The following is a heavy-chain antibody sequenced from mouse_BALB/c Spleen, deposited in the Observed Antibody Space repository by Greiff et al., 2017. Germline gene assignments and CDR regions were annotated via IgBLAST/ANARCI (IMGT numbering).Heavy chain of an antibody. Sequence: QVHVKQSGAELVRPGSSVKISCKASGYAFSSYWMNWVKQRPGQGLEWIGQIYPGDGDTNYNGKFKGKATLTADKSSSTAYMQLSSLTSEDSAVYFCARSGDYYAMDYWGQGTSVTVSS. CDR2: IYPGDGDT. J-gene: IGHJ4*01. V-gene: IGHV1-80*01. D-gene: IGHD4-1*01. CDR3: ARSGDYYAMDY. CDR1: GYAFSSYW.